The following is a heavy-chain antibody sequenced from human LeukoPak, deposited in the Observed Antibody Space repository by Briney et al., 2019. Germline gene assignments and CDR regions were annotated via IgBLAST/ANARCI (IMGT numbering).Heavy chain of an antibody. D-gene: IGHD6-13*01. CDR3: ARRGGYSSSRPRYFDY. CDR2: INHSGST. V-gene: IGHV4-34*01. CDR1: GGSFSGYY. J-gene: IGHJ4*02. Sequence: SETLSLTCAVYGGSFSGYYWSWIRQPPGKGLEWIGEINHSGSTNYNPSLKSRVTISVDASKNQFSLKLSSVTAADTAVYYCARRGGYSSSRPRYFDYWGQGTLVTVSS.